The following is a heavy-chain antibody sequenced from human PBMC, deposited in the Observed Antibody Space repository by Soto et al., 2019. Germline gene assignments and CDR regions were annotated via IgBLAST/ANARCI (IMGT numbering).Heavy chain of an antibody. CDR3: AASPGWWMLDY. Sequence: QVQLQESGPGLVKPSGTLSLTCTVSGASISSGYWWSWVRQPPGKGVEWIGEIYGSGTANHNPSLKSRVPTSVAKSQDHVSLSLNSVTAADTAVYYCAASPGWWMLDYWGQATLVTVSS. J-gene: IGHJ4*02. V-gene: IGHV4-4*02. D-gene: IGHD6-19*01. CDR1: GASISSGYW. CDR2: IYGSGTA.